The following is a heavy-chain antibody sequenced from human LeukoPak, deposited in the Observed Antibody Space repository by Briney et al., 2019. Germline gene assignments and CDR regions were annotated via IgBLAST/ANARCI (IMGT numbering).Heavy chain of an antibody. CDR2: IIPIFGTA. J-gene: IGHJ4*02. CDR3: ARGGRGSYVLDY. Sequence: ASVKVSCKASGGTFSSYAISWVRQAPGQGLEWMGRIIPIFGTANYAQKFQGRVTITTDESTSTAYMELSSLRSEDTAVYYCARGGRGSYVLDYWGQGTLVTVSS. D-gene: IGHD1-26*01. CDR1: GGTFSSYA. V-gene: IGHV1-69*05.